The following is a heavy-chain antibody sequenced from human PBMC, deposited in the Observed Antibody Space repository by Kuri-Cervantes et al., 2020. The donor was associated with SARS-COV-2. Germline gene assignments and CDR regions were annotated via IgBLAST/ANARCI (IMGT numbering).Heavy chain of an antibody. CDR2: INPSGGST. J-gene: IGHJ4*02. CDR1: GFTFNSYE. D-gene: IGHD6-13*01. CDR3: ARAQEHNAQQLAGVDY. V-gene: IGHV1-46*02. Sequence: GGSLRLSCAASGFTFNSYEMNWVRQAPGKGLEWMGIINPSGGSTSYAQKFQGRVTMTRDTSTSTVYMELSSLRSEDTAVYYCARAQEHNAQQLAGVDYWGQGTLVTVSS.